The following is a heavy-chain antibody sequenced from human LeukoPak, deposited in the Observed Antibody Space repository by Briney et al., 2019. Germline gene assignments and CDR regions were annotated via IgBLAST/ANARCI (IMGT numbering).Heavy chain of an antibody. D-gene: IGHD3-22*01. CDR3: ARGRYYDSSGYYYYYYGMDV. CDR2: IYTSGST. J-gene: IGHJ6*02. V-gene: IGHV4-4*07. CDR1: GGSISSYY. Sequence: PSETLSLTCAVSGGSISSYYWSWIRQPAGKGLEWIGRIYTSGSTNYNPSLKSRVTMSVDTSKNQFSLKLSSVTAADTAVYYCARGRYYDSSGYYYYYYGMDVWGQGTTVTVSS.